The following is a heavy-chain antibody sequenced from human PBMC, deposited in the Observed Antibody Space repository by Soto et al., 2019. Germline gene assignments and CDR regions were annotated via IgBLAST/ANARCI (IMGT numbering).Heavy chain of an antibody. J-gene: IGHJ4*02. CDR3: ARAEPYSTSSPFDY. CDR1: GYTFTNYN. Sequence: QVQLVQSGAEVKKPGASVKVSCKTSGYTFTNYNINWVRQATGQGLEWMGWMNPNSGNTGYAQKFQGRVTMTRNTSITTAYMALSSLRSGDTAVYYCARAEPYSTSSPFDYWGQGTLVTVSS. D-gene: IGHD6-6*01. V-gene: IGHV1-8*01. CDR2: MNPNSGNT.